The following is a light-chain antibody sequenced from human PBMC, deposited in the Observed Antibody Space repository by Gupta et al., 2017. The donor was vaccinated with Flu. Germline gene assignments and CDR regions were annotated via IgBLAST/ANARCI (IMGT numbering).Light chain of an antibody. V-gene: IGKV1-39*01. CDR1: QNINRY. CDR3: QETYTPLPT. CDR2: GAS. J-gene: IGKJ1*01. Sequence: DIQMTQSPTTVSASVGDRVTITCRASQNINRYLSWYQQKPGRAPRLLIYGASSLQGGVPSRFSGGGSGTDFTLTISSLQPEDFATYYCQETYTPLPTFGQGTRVEVK.